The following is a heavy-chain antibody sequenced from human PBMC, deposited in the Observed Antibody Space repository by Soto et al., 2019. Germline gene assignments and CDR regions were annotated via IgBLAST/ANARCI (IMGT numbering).Heavy chain of an antibody. D-gene: IGHD2-15*01. CDR3: ARASSCSTPSYAFDM. CDR2: ISYDGSNK. Sequence: WRTLRLSSVASGLTVSSYAMHWVRQAPRKGLEWVEVISYDGSNKYYAHSVKGRFTISRDNSKNLLYLKMNRVRVADTPVYYCARASSCSTPSYAFDMWG. J-gene: IGHJ3*02. V-gene: IGHV3-30-3*01. CDR1: GLTVSSYA.